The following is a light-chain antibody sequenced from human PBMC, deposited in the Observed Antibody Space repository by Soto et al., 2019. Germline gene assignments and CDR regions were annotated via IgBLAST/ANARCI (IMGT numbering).Light chain of an antibody. J-gene: IGLJ2*01. CDR3: AAWDDSLNGPV. CDR2: DTN. V-gene: IGLV1-40*01. CDR1: SSNIGAGYD. Sequence: QSVLTQPPSVSGAPGQRVTISCTGSSSNIGAGYDVYWYQQLPGTAPKVLIYDTNQQATGVPDRFSGSRSGTSASLAIHGLQSEDEADYHCAAWDDSLNGPVFGGGTKLTVL.